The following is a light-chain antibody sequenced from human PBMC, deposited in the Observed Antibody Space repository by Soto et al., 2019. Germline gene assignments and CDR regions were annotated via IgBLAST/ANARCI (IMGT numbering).Light chain of an antibody. CDR1: QSISSSY. CDR3: QQYVRSPLT. V-gene: IGKV3-20*01. J-gene: IGKJ4*01. CDR2: GAS. Sequence: EIVLTQSPGTLSLSPGERATLFCRASQSISSSYLAWYQQKPGQAPRLLIYGASSRATGIPDRFSGSGSETDFTLNISRLEPEDFAVYYCQQYVRSPLTFGGGTKVEI.